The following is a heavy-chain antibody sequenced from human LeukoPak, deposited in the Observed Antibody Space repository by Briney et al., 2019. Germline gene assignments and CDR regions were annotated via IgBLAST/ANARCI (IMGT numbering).Heavy chain of an antibody. J-gene: IGHJ4*02. Sequence: GASVKVSCKASGYTFTGYYMHWARQAPGQGLEWMGRINPNSGGTNYAQKFQGRVTMTRDTSISTAYMELSRLRSDDTAVYYCAKSTFFSGGLGYWGQGTLVTVSS. CDR3: AKSTFFSGGLGY. CDR1: GYTFTGYY. V-gene: IGHV1-2*06. CDR2: INPNSGGT. D-gene: IGHD1-26*01.